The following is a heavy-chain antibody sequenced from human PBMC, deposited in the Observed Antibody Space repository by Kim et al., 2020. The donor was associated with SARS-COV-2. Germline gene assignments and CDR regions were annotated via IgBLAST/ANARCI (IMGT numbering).Heavy chain of an antibody. V-gene: IGHV6-1*01. D-gene: IGHD1-26*01. Sequence: SQTLSLTCAISGDSVSSNSAAWNWIRQSPSRGLEWLGKTYYRSKWYNDYAVSVKSRMTINPDTSKNQFSLQLNSVTPEDTAVYYCARDLSQWDLLGNVYYFDYWGQGTLVTVSS. CDR3: ARDLSQWDLLGNVYYFDY. CDR1: GDSVSSNSAA. J-gene: IGHJ4*02. CDR2: TYYRSKWYN.